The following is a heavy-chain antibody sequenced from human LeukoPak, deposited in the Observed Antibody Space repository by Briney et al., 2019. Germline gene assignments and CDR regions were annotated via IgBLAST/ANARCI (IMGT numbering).Heavy chain of an antibody. J-gene: IGHJ5*02. Sequence: SETLSLTCTVSGGSISSSPYYWGWIRQPPGKGLDWIGSICYSGSTYYNPSLKSRVTISVDTSKNQFFLKLSSVTAADTAVYYCARDPDYSNLNWFDPWGQGTLVTVSS. D-gene: IGHD4-11*01. CDR1: GGSISSSPYY. CDR2: ICYSGST. CDR3: ARDPDYSNLNWFDP. V-gene: IGHV4-39*07.